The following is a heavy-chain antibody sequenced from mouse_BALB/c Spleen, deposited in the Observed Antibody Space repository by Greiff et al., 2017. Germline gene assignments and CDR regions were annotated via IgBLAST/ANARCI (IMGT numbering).Heavy chain of an antibody. CDR2: ISNGGGST. CDR1: GFTFSSYT. CDR3: ARMYYDYPYWYFDV. V-gene: IGHV5-12-2*01. D-gene: IGHD2-4*01. J-gene: IGHJ1*01. Sequence: EVHLVESGGGLVQPGGSLKLSCAASGFTFSSYTMSWVRQTPEKRLEWVAYISNGGGSTYYPDTVKGRFTISRDNAKNTLYLQMSSLKSEDTAMYYCARMYYDYPYWYFDVWGAGTTVTVSS.